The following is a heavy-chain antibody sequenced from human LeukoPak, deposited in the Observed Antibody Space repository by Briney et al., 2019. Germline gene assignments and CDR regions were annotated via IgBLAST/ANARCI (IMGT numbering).Heavy chain of an antibody. Sequence: GGSLRLSCAASGFTFTSYAMSWVRQAPGKGLEWVSSISGSGGGTFYADSVRGRFTISRDNSKNTLYLQMNSLRVEDTAVYYCAKAPRFGDHATEYYYYYMHVWGKGTTVTVSS. J-gene: IGHJ6*03. CDR3: AKAPRFGDHATEYYYYYMHV. V-gene: IGHV3-23*01. CDR2: ISGSGGGT. D-gene: IGHD3-16*01. CDR1: GFTFTSYA.